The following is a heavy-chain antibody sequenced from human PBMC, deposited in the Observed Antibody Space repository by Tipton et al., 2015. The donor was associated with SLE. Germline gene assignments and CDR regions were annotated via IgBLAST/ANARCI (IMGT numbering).Heavy chain of an antibody. J-gene: IGHJ4*02. D-gene: IGHD2-21*01. V-gene: IGHV3-7*01. CDR2: IKQDGSKT. Sequence: SLRLSCAASGFTFSSYWMNWVRQAPGKGLEWVANIKQDGSKTYYVDSVKGRFTISRDNAKNSLVLQMNSLRAEDTATYFCARGPMTLMIVLTLDYWGQGTLFSVS. CDR1: GFTFSSYW. CDR3: ARGPMTLMIVLTLDY.